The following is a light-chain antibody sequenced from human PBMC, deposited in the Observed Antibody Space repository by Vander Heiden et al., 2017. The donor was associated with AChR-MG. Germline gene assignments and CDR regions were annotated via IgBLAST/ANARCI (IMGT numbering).Light chain of an antibody. CDR2: DAS. CDR3: QQRSNWFLT. J-gene: IGKJ4*01. V-gene: IGKV3-11*01. CDR1: QSVSSY. Sequence: EIVLTQSTATLSLSPGERATLSCRASQSVSSYLAWYQQKPGQAPRLLIYDASNRATGIPARFSGSGSGTDFTLTISSLEPEDFAVYYCQQRSNWFLTFGGGTKVEIK.